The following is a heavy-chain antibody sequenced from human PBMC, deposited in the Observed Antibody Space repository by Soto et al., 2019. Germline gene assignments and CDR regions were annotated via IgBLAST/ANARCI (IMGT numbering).Heavy chain of an antibody. V-gene: IGHV1-8*01. J-gene: IGHJ3*02. Sequence: QVQLVQSGAEVKKPGASVKVSCKASGYTFTSYDINWVRQATGQGLEWMGWMNPNSGNTGYAQKFQGRVTMTRNTSISTAYMELSSLRSEDTAVYYCARSSELRFLEWLLAHDGAFDIWGQGTMVTVSS. CDR2: MNPNSGNT. CDR3: ARSSELRFLEWLLAHDGAFDI. D-gene: IGHD3-3*01. CDR1: GYTFTSYD.